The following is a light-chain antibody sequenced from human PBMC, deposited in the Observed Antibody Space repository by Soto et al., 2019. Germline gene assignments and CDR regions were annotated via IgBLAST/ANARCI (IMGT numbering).Light chain of an antibody. Sequence: QSALTQPASVSGSPGQSITISCTGTSSDVGSYDLVSWYRQHPGKAPKVMIYEGSKRPSGVSNRFSGSKSGNTASLTISGLQAEDEADYYCCSYAESNTVVFGGGTKLTVL. CDR2: EGS. CDR1: SSDVGSYDL. V-gene: IGLV2-23*01. CDR3: CSYAESNTVV. J-gene: IGLJ2*01.